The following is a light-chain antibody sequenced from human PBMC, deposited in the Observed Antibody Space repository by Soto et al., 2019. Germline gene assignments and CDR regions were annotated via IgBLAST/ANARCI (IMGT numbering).Light chain of an antibody. V-gene: IGKV3-11*01. J-gene: IGKJ4*01. CDR2: DAS. Sequence: EIVLTQSPATPSLSPGERATFSCRASQSVSSDLVWYQQKPGQAPRLLIYDASNRATGIPARFSGSGSGTDFTLTISSLAPEDFAVYYCQQRSNWPPLTFGGGTKVEIK. CDR1: QSVSSD. CDR3: QQRSNWPPLT.